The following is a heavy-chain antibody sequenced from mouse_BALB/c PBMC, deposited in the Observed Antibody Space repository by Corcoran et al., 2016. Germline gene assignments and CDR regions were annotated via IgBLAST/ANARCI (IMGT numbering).Heavy chain of an antibody. D-gene: IGHD1-1*01. V-gene: IGHV1-18*01. CDR2: INPRSRGT. CDR1: GYTFTDYN. CDR3: ARWGITTFDY. Sequence: EVLLQQSGPELVKPGASVKITCKASGYTFTDYNMDWVKQSHGQSLEWIGDINPRSRGTIYNQTFEGRATLTVDKSSNTAYMELRSLTSEDTAVYYWARWGITTFDYWGQGTTVTVSS. J-gene: IGHJ2*01.